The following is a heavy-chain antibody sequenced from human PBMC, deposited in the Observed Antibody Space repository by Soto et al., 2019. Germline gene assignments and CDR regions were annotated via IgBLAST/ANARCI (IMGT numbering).Heavy chain of an antibody. CDR2: ISGDGGSI. CDR1: GFTFSNCA. J-gene: IGHJ4*02. V-gene: IGHV3-23*01. CDR3: VKAVGPTAPSSRIFDY. Sequence: GGSLRLSCAASGFTFSNCAVSWVRQAPGKGLEWVSIISGDGGSIYYADSVEGRFTISRDNSKNTLNLQMSSLRAGDTAVYYCVKAVGPTAPSSRIFDYWGLGTLVTVSS. D-gene: IGHD1-26*01.